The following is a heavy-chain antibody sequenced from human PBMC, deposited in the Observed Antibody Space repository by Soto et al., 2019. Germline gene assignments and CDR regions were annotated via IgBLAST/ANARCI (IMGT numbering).Heavy chain of an antibody. CDR3: AKALGDIVLVPAASQEVFDY. V-gene: IGHV3-9*01. D-gene: IGHD2-2*01. CDR2: ISWNSGSI. Sequence: GGSLRLSCAASGFTFDDYAMHWVRQAPGKGLEWVSGISWNSGSIGYADSVKGRFTISRDNAKNSLYLQMNSLRAEDTALYYCAKALGDIVLVPAASQEVFDYWGQGTLVTVSS. J-gene: IGHJ4*02. CDR1: GFTFDDYA.